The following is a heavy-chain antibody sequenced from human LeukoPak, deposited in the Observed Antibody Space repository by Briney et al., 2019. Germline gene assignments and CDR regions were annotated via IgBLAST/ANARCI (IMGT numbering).Heavy chain of an antibody. J-gene: IGHJ4*02. CDR2: ISGSGGST. CDR3: AISRVAYGEFDY. Sequence: GGSLRLACAASGFTFSSYAMSWVRQAPGKGLEWVSAISGSGGSTYYADSVKGRFTISRDNSKNTLYLQMNSLRAEDTAVYYCAISRVAYGEFDYWGEGTLVTVSS. V-gene: IGHV3-23*01. D-gene: IGHD4-17*01. CDR1: GFTFSSYA.